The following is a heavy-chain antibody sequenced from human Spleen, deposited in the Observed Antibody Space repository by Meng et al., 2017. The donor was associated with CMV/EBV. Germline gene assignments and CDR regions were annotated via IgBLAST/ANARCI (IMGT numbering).Heavy chain of an antibody. D-gene: IGHD5-18*01. CDR1: GGTFSSYT. CDR2: IIPILGIA. CDR3: ARGREVDTAMVAYYYYYGMDV. Sequence: SVKVSCKASGGTFSSYTISWVRQAPGQGLEWMGRIIPILGIANYAQKFQGRVTITADKSTSTAYMELSSLRSEDTAVYYCARGREVDTAMVAYYYYYGMDVWGQGTTVTVSS. V-gene: IGHV1-69*02. J-gene: IGHJ6*02.